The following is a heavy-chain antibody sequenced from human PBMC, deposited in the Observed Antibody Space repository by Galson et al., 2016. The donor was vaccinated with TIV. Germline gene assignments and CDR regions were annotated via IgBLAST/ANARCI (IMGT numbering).Heavy chain of an antibody. Sequence: SVKVSCKASTYTSTNYYMHWVRQAPGQGLEWMGIISPSGSRTTFAPNFKGRLTTTRDTSMTTAYMDLSSLKSDDTAVYYCARDVGSSSTSWFDPWGQGTLVTVSS. CDR2: ISPSGSRT. D-gene: IGHD6-6*01. CDR3: ARDVGSSSTSWFDP. J-gene: IGHJ5*02. V-gene: IGHV1-46*01. CDR1: TYTSTNYY.